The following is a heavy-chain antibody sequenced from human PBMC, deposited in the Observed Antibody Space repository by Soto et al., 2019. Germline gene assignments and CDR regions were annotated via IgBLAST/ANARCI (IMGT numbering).Heavy chain of an antibody. D-gene: IGHD3-9*01. CDR3: ARHVYYDVLKKNY. V-gene: IGHV5-51*01. CDR1: GYNFANYC. CDR2: IYTGNSDN. Sequence: GEPLKISCKGSGYNFANYCIGCVLQMPGKGLEWMGIIYTGNSDNRYSPSFQGQVTISADKSISTDYLEWSSMKASDTAIYYCARHVYYDVLKKNYWGQGTLVTVSS. J-gene: IGHJ4*02.